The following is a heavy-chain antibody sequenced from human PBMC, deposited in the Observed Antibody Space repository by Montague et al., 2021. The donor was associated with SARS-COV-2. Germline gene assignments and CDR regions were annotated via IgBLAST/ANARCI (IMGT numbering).Heavy chain of an antibody. CDR2: ISDSGST. D-gene: IGHD4-11*01. CDR1: DGSISSFY. CDR3: ARHYSAHHPAVY. V-gene: IGHV4-59*08. J-gene: IGHJ4*02. Sequence: SETLSLTCTVSDGSISSFYWSWFRQHPGKGLEWIGDISDSGSTNYNPSPTSRVTMSVDTSKNQFSLKVHSVTAADTAVYYCARHYSAHHPAVYWGQGTLVTVSS.